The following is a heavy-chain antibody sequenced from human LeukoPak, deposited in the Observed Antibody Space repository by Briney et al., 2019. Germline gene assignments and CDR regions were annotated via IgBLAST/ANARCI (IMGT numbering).Heavy chain of an antibody. J-gene: IGHJ4*02. V-gene: IGHV3-23*01. D-gene: IGHD3-10*01. Sequence: GGSLRLSCAASGFTFSSYAMSWVRQAPGKGLEWVSGISGSDGSTNYADSVKGRFTISRENSKNTLYLQMNSLRAEDTAVYYCTRLYYSGSGEVYWGQGTLVTVSS. CDR2: ISGSDGST. CDR1: GFTFSSYA. CDR3: TRLYYSGSGEVY.